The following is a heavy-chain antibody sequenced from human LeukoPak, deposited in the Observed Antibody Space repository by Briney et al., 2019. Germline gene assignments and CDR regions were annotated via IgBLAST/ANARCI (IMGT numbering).Heavy chain of an antibody. Sequence: PGRSLRLSCAASGFTFSSYGMHWVRQAPGKGLEWVAVIWYDGGNKYYADSVKGRFTISRDNSKNTLYLQMNSLRAEDTAVYYCARDRKLSPDYGGNSYYFDYWGQGTLVTVSS. CDR3: ARDRKLSPDYGGNSYYFDY. CDR2: IWYDGGNK. CDR1: GFTFSSYG. D-gene: IGHD4-23*01. V-gene: IGHV3-33*01. J-gene: IGHJ4*02.